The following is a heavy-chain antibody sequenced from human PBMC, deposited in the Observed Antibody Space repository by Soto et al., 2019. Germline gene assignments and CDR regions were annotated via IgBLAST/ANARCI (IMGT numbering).Heavy chain of an antibody. Sequence: QVQLQESGPGLVKPSETLSLTCTVSGGSISSYYWSWIRQPPGKGLEWIGHIYYSGSTNYNPSLKSRVTISVATSKNQFSLKLSSVTAADTAVYYCARQSCSSTSCYSWVSWFDPWGQGTLVTVSS. D-gene: IGHD2-2*01. CDR2: IYYSGST. CDR1: GGSISSYY. V-gene: IGHV4-59*08. J-gene: IGHJ5*02. CDR3: ARQSCSSTSCYSWVSWFDP.